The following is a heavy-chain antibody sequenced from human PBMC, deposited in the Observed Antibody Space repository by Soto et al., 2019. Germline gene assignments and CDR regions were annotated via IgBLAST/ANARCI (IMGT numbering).Heavy chain of an antibody. J-gene: IGHJ3*02. CDR1: GGSVSSGRDY. V-gene: IGHV4-61*01. Sequence: SETLSLTCTVSGGSVSSGRDYWSWIRQPPGKGLEWIGYIYYSGSTNYNLSLRSRVSMSVDTSKNQFSLKLSSVTAADTAAYYCAREGVGASGWNAFDIWGQGTMVTV. CDR3: AREGVGASGWNAFDI. D-gene: IGHD1-26*01. CDR2: IYYSGST.